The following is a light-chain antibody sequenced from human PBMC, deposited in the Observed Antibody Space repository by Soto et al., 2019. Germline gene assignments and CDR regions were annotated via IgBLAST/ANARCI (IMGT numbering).Light chain of an antibody. J-gene: IGKJ1*01. V-gene: IGKV3D-15*01. CDR3: QQYNNWPRWT. CDR2: GAS. Sequence: EIVLTQSPGTLSLSPGERATLSCRASQSVSSSYLAWYQQKPGQAPRLLIHGASTRATGIAARFSGSGSGTEFTLTISGLQSEDFAVYYCQQYNNWPRWTFGQGTKVDIK. CDR1: QSVSSSY.